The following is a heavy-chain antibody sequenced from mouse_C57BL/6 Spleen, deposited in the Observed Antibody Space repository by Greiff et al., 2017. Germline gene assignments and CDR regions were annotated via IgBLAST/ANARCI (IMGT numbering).Heavy chain of an antibody. CDR2: ISYSGST. CDR1: GYSITSGYD. D-gene: IGHD2-2*01. J-gene: IGHJ4*01. CDR3: ARVGYNYAMDY. V-gene: IGHV3-1*01. Sequence: EVMLVESGPGMVKPSQSLSLTCTVTGYSITSGYDWHWIRHFPGNKLEWMGYISYSGSTNYNPSLKSRISITHDTSKNHFFLKLNSVTTEDTATYYCARVGYNYAMDYWGQGTLVTVSS.